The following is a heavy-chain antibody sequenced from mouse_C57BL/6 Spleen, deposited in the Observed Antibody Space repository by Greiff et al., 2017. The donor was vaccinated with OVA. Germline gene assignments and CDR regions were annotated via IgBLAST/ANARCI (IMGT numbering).Heavy chain of an antibody. CDR2: IYPYNGVS. CDR3: ARGGSSYPDY. J-gene: IGHJ2*01. D-gene: IGHD1-1*01. V-gene: IGHV1-31*01. CDR1: GYSFTGYY. Sequence: EVMLVESGPELVKPGASVKISCKASGYSFTGYYMHWVKQSHGNILDGIGYIYPYNGVSSYNQKFKGKATLTVDKTSSTADMELRSLTSEDSAVYYCARGGSSYPDYWGQGTTLPVSS.